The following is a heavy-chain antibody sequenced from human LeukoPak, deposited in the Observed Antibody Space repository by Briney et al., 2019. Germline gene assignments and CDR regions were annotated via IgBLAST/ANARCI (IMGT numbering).Heavy chain of an antibody. D-gene: IGHD3-22*01. CDR3: ATHSGYSPGVFGY. CDR2: INHSGST. J-gene: IGHJ4*02. Sequence: SETLSLTCAVYGGSFSGYYWSWIRQPPGKGLEWIGEINHSGSTNYNPSLKSRVTMSVDTSKNQFSLTLSSVTAADTAVYYCATHSGYSPGVFGYWGQGTLVTVSS. CDR1: GGSFSGYY. V-gene: IGHV4-34*01.